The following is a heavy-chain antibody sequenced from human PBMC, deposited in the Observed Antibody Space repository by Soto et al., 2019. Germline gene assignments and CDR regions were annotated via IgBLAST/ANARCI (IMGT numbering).Heavy chain of an antibody. D-gene: IGHD6-19*01. CDR3: ARQDSSGWYNWFDP. CDR2: IYYSGST. J-gene: IGHJ5*02. Sequence: QVQLQESGPGLVKPSETLSLTCTVSGGSISSYYWSWIRQPPGKGLEWIGYIYYSGSTNYNPSLKSRVTRSVDTSKNQFSLKLSSVTAADTAVYYCARQDSSGWYNWFDPWGQGTLVSVSS. V-gene: IGHV4-59*08. CDR1: GGSISSYY.